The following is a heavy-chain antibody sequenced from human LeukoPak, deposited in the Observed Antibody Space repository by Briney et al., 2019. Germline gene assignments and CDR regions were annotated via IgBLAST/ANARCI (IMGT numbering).Heavy chain of an antibody. V-gene: IGHV3-53*01. D-gene: IGHD3-10*01. J-gene: IGHJ6*03. CDR1: GLTVSSNY. CDR2: IYSGGST. CDR3: ARVRGYYYYYYMDV. Sequence: GGSLRLSCAASGLTVSSNYMSWVRHAPGKGLEWVSVIYSGGSTYYADSVKGRFTISRDNSKNTLYLQMNSLRAEDTAVYYCARVRGYYYYYYMDVWGKGTTVTISS.